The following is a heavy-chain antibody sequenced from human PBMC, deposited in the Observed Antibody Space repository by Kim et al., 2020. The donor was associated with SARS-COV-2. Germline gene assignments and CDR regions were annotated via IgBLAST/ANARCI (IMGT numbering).Heavy chain of an antibody. CDR1: GYTLTELS. J-gene: IGHJ4*02. Sequence: ASVKVSCKVSGYTLTELSMHWVRQAPGKGLEWMGGFDPEDGETIYAQKFQGRVTMTEDTSTDTAYMELSSLRSEDTAVYYCATGTITMVRGVIRYWGQGTLVTVSS. CDR3: ATGTITMVRGVIRY. D-gene: IGHD3-10*01. V-gene: IGHV1-24*01. CDR2: FDPEDGET.